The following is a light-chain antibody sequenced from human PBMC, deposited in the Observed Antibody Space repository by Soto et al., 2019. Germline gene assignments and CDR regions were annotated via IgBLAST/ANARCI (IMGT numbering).Light chain of an antibody. Sequence: EIVLTQSPGTLSLSPGERATLSCRASQSVSSNYLTWYQQKPGQTPRLHIYGASSRATGIPDRFSGSGSGTDFTLTSSRLEPEDFAVYYCHQYGSSPYTFGQGTKLEIK. CDR3: HQYGSSPYT. V-gene: IGKV3-20*01. CDR2: GAS. CDR1: QSVSSNY. J-gene: IGKJ2*01.